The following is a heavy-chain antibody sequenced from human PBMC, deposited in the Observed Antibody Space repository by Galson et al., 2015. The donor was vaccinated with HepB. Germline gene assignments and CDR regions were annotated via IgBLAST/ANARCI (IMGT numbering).Heavy chain of an antibody. Sequence: SVKVSCKASGYTFNTYDIYWVRQAPGQRLECMGWINAGSGYTIYAQKFQGRVTITRDTSATTAYMELSSLTSEDTAVYYCARNGGGLDYWGQGTLVSVSS. CDR2: INAGSGYT. J-gene: IGHJ4*02. D-gene: IGHD3-16*01. CDR3: ARNGGGLDY. CDR1: GYTFNTYD. V-gene: IGHV1-3*01.